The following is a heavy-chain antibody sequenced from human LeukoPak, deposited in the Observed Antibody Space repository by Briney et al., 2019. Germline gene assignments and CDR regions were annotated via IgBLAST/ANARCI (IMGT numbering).Heavy chain of an antibody. Sequence: PSETLSLTCAVYGDSFSAYFWNWIRQAPGKPLEYIGEINHRGGSHYNPSLKTRVTLSVDTSKNQFSLMLTSVTAADTALYFCARGSSFDGYCSAGACDAGYYDSWGQGTPVTVSS. V-gene: IGHV4-34*01. CDR2: INHRGGS. D-gene: IGHD2-15*01. J-gene: IGHJ4*02. CDR1: GDSFSAYF. CDR3: ARGSSFDGYCSAGACDAGYYDS.